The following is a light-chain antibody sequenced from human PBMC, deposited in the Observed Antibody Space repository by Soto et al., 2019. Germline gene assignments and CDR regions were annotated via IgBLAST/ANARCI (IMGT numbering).Light chain of an antibody. J-gene: IGLJ1*01. CDR2: EFS. CDR1: SRDVGGYNY. Sequence: SVLTQPRSVSGSPGQSVTISCPGPSRDVGGYNYVSWYQQLPGKAPKLMISEFSNRPSGVSNRFSGSKSGNTASLTISGLHAEDEADYYCSSYTAGGTIFGTGTKVTVL. V-gene: IGLV2-14*01. CDR3: SSYTAGGTI.